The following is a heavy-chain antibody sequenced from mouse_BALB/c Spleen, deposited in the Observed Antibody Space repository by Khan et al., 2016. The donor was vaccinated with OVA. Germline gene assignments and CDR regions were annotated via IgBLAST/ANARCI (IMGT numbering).Heavy chain of an antibody. CDR1: GYIFTSYW. CDR3: AREEALYYFDY. J-gene: IGHJ2*01. V-gene: IGHV1S132*01. D-gene: IGHD3-2*02. CDR2: IYPGTDNT. Sequence: QVQLQQSGAELVRPGTSVKLSCKTSGYIFTSYWIHWVKQRSGQGLEWIARIYPGTDNTSYNEKFKDKATLTADKSSSTAYLQLSSLKSEDSAVFFCAREEALYYFDYWGQGTTLTVSS.